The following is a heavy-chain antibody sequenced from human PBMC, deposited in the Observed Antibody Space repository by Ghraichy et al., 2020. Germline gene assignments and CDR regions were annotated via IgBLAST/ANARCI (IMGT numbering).Heavy chain of an antibody. CDR3: ATDLPVREKLYGDYYEQRVAFDI. Sequence: ASVKVSCKVSGYTLTELSMHWVRQAPGKGLEWMGGFDPEDGETIYAQKFQGRVTMTEDTSTDTAYMELSSLRSEDTAVYYCATDLPVREKLYGDYYEQRVAFDIWGQGTMVTVSS. CDR1: GYTLTELS. CDR2: FDPEDGET. J-gene: IGHJ3*02. V-gene: IGHV1-24*01. D-gene: IGHD4-17*01.